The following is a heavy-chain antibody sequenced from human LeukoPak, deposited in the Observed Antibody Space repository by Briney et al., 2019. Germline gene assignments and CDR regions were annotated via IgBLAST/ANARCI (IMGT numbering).Heavy chain of an antibody. CDR3: ARPGIAAAGTGYFDY. CDR2: ISYDGSNK. CDR1: GFTSSSYG. D-gene: IGHD6-13*01. V-gene: IGHV3-30*03. Sequence: PGRSLRLSCAASGFTSSSYGMHWVRQAPGKGLEWVAVISYDGSNKYYADSVKGRFTISRDNSKNTLYLQMNSLRAEDTAVYYCARPGIAAAGTGYFDYWGQGTLVTVSS. J-gene: IGHJ4*02.